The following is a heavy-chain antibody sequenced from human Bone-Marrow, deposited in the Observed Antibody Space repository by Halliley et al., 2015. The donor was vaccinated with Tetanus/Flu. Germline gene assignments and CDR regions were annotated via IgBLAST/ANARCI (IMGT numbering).Heavy chain of an antibody. Sequence: MGWVSAYNGDTNYAQKLQGRVTMTTDTSTSTAYMELRFVRSDDTAVYYCARDNSSSPRSSLNYWGQGTLVTVSS. D-gene: IGHD6-6*01. V-gene: IGHV1-18*01. J-gene: IGHJ4*02. CDR3: ARDNSSSPRSSLNY. CDR2: VSAYNGDT.